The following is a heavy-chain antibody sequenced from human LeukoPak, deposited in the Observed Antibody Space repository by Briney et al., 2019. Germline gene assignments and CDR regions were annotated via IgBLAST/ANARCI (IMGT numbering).Heavy chain of an antibody. J-gene: IGHJ4*02. CDR2: ISGSSRYI. CDR1: GFNFSNYS. CDR3: ARDSLTQLAVSFDY. D-gene: IGHD6-6*01. Sequence: GGSLRLSCAVSGFNFSNYSMNWVRQAPGKGLEWVSSISGSSRYIYYADSMRGRITISRDNAKNSLYLQMNSLRAEDTAMYYCARDSLTQLAVSFDYWGQGTLVTVSS. V-gene: IGHV3-21*01.